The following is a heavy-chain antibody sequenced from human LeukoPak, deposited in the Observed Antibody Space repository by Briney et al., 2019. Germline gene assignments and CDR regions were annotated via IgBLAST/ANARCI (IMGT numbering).Heavy chain of an antibody. CDR2: INPNSGGA. CDR3: ARIDYGDYYYMDI. Sequence: AASVKVSCKASEYTFTGYYMHWVRQAPGQGLEWMGWINPNSGGANYAQKFQGRVTMTRDTSIRTVYMELSRLRSDDTAVYYCARIDYGDYYYMDIWGKGTTVTISS. V-gene: IGHV1-2*02. CDR1: EYTFTGYY. J-gene: IGHJ6*03. D-gene: IGHD4-17*01.